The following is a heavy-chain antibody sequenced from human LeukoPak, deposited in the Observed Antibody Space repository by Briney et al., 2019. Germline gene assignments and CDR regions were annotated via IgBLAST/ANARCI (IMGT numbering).Heavy chain of an antibody. CDR3: AHRSIDPHYDFWSGDAFDI. V-gene: IGHV2-5*02. J-gene: IGHJ3*02. CDR2: IYWDDDK. CDR1: GFSLSTSGVG. Sequence: SGPTLVNPTQTLTLTCTFSGFSLSTSGVGVGWIRQPPGKALEWLALIYWDDDKRYSPSLKSRLTITKDTSKNQVVLTMTNMDPVDTATYYCAHRSIDPHYDFWSGDAFDIWGQGTMVTVSS. D-gene: IGHD3-3*01.